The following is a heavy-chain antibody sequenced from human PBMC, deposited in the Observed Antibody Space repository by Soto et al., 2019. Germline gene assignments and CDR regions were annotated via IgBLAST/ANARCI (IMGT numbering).Heavy chain of an antibody. Sequence: GASVKVSCKASGYTFTSYDINWVRQATGQGLEWMGWMNPNSGNTGYAQKFQGRVTMTRNTSISTAYMELSSLRSEDTAVYYCARGMVRGVIKYIHYYYYYGMDVWGQGTTVTVSS. CDR2: MNPNSGNT. J-gene: IGHJ6*02. V-gene: IGHV1-8*01. CDR1: GYTFTSYD. CDR3: ARGMVRGVIKYIHYYYYYGMDV. D-gene: IGHD3-10*01.